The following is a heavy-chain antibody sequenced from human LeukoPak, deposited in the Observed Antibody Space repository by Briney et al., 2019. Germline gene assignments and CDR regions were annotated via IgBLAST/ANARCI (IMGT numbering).Heavy chain of an antibody. CDR1: GGSISSRSYF. CDR3: ARRYCSGGSCFDY. D-gene: IGHD2-15*01. CDR2: IYYSGTT. J-gene: IGHJ4*02. V-gene: IGHV4-39*01. Sequence: SETLSLTCTVTGGSISSRSYFWGWIRQPPGKGLEWIGSIYYSGTTYYNASLKSRLTISVDTSKNQFSLKLSSVTAADTAVYYCARRYCSGGSCFDYWGQGTLVSVSS.